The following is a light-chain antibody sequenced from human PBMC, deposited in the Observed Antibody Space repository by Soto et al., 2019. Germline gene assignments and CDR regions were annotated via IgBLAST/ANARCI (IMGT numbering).Light chain of an antibody. CDR2: DAS. V-gene: IGKV3-11*01. Sequence: EVVLTQSPDTLSLSPGERATLSCRASQAISTHVGWYQQKPGQTPRLLIYDASRRATGIPARFSGSWSGTDFILTISGLEPEDYGMYFCQQRSSWPTFGQGTKVEIK. CDR1: QAISTH. CDR3: QQRSSWPT. J-gene: IGKJ1*01.